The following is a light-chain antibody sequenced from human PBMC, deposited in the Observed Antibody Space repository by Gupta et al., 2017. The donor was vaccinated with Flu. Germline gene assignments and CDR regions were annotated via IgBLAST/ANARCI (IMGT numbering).Light chain of an antibody. Sequence: SPSTLSASVGDRVTSTCRDSQSISSWLSWYQQRPGKAPKLLIYKASNVERGVPSRFSGSGCGTEFTLTISRLQPDDFATYYCQEYNSYWAFGPGTKVEIK. CDR2: KAS. V-gene: IGKV1-5*03. CDR3: QEYNSYWA. J-gene: IGKJ1*01. CDR1: QSISSW.